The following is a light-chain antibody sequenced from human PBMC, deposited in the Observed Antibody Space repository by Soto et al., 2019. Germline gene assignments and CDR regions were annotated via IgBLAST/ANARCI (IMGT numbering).Light chain of an antibody. Sequence: QSALTQPRSVSGSPGQSVTISCTGTGSDVGGYNYVSWYQQHPGKAPKLMIYEVSKWPSGVPDRFSGSKSGNMASLTISGLQAEDEADYYCCSHAGSLTWVFGGGTKLTVL. V-gene: IGLV2-11*01. CDR3: CSHAGSLTWV. CDR1: GSDVGGYNY. CDR2: EVS. J-gene: IGLJ3*02.